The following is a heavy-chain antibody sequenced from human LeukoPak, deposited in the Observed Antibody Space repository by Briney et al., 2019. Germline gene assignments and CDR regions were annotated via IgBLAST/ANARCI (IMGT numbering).Heavy chain of an antibody. CDR3: AVGGWEGVIVVVPAAR. Sequence: GASVKVSCKASGGTFSSYAISWVRQAPGQGLEWMGGIIPIFGTANYAQKFQGRVTITADESTSTAYMELSSLRSEDTAVYYCAVGGWEGVIVVVPAARWGQGTLVTVSS. CDR1: GGTFSSYA. CDR2: IIPIFGTA. D-gene: IGHD2-2*01. V-gene: IGHV1-69*13. J-gene: IGHJ4*02.